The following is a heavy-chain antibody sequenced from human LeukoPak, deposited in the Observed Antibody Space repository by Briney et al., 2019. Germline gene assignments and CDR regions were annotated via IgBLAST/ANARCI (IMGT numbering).Heavy chain of an antibody. V-gene: IGHV4-59*08. CDR2: IYYSGST. Sequence: SETLSLACAVSGGSISSYYWSWFRQPPGKGLEWIGYIYYSGSTDYNPSLKSRVTISVDTSRNQFSLRLSSVTAADTAVYYCARHANYERSARPLDYWGQGTLVTVSS. CDR1: GGSISSYY. J-gene: IGHJ4*02. D-gene: IGHD3-22*01. CDR3: ARHANYERSARPLDY.